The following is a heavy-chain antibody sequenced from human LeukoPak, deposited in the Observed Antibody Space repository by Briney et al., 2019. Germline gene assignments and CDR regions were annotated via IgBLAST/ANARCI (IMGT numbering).Heavy chain of an antibody. J-gene: IGHJ5*02. CDR1: GGSFSAYY. Sequence: ETLSLTCAVYGGSFSAYYWSWIRQPPGEGLEWIGEINHSGSTNYNPSLKSRVTISIDTSKNQFSLEMSSVTAADTAVYYCARGRGARSSRWYNWFDPWGQGTLVTVSS. D-gene: IGHD6-13*01. CDR2: INHSGST. CDR3: ARGRGARSSRWYNWFDP. V-gene: IGHV4-34*01.